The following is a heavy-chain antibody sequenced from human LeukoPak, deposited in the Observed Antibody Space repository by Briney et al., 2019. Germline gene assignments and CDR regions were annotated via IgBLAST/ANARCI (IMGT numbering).Heavy chain of an antibody. V-gene: IGHV3-53*01. Sequence: GGSLRLSCAASGFTVSDNYMSWVRQAPGKGLEWVSLIYTGGSTYYPDSVKGRFTISRDNSENTLYLQMTSLRVEDTAVYYCARVRYNYYYYLDHWGQGTQVTVSS. CDR3: ARVRYNYYYYLDH. CDR1: GFTVSDNY. D-gene: IGHD5-18*01. J-gene: IGHJ4*02. CDR2: IYTGGST.